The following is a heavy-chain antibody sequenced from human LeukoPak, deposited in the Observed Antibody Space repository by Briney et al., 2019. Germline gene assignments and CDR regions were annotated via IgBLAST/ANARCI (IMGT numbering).Heavy chain of an antibody. CDR3: ASTLRFLPYRRFDY. V-gene: IGHV4-39*01. J-gene: IGHJ4*02. CDR1: GGSIISSNYY. CDR2: IYQSGSGSS. D-gene: IGHD3-3*01. Sequence: SETLSLTCSVSGGSIISSNYYWGWIRQPPGKGLEWIGSIYQSGSGSSYYNPSLKSRVTIFGDTSKNQFFLRLSSVTAADTAVYYCASTLRFLPYRRFDYGGQGTLDTVPS.